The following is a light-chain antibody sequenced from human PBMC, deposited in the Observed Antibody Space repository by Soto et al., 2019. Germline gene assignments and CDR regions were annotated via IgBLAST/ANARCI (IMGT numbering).Light chain of an antibody. V-gene: IGLV7-46*01. CDR2: DTY. CDR1: TGAVATGHY. J-gene: IGLJ1*01. Sequence: QAVVTQEPSLTVSPGGTVTLTCGSSTGAVATGHYAYWFHQKPGQAPRPLIYDTYNRFSWTPARFSGSLLGGKAALTLSGAQTEDEADYYCLLYSGGYVFGPGTKVTV. CDR3: LLYSGGYV.